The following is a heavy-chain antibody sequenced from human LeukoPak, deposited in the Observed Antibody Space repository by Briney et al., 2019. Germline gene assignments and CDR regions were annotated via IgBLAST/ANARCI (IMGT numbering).Heavy chain of an antibody. J-gene: IGHJ4*02. V-gene: IGHV3-23*01. D-gene: IGHD5-12*01. CDR3: AKGSYDYIEIAYFDY. CDR1: GFSFNNYA. CDR2: IIGSSGST. Sequence: GGSLRLSCVASGFSFNNYAMTWLRQAPGKGLEWVSLIIGSSGSTCYADSVKGSFTISRDKSKNTLYLQMNSLRSEDMAVYYCAKGSYDYIEIAYFDYWGQGSLVTVSS.